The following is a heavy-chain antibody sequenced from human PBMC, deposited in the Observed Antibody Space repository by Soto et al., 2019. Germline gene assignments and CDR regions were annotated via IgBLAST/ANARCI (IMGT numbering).Heavy chain of an antibody. CDR1: GFTFEDHA. V-gene: IGHV3-9*01. J-gene: IGHJ5*02. Sequence: EVQLVESGGGLVQPGRSLRLSCAAIGFTFEDHAMHWIRQVPGKGLEWVAGINWNSGITGYADSVKGRFTISRDNANKSLHLYMNSLKTEDTAFYYCEKGRGAVNVVSHWFDPWGQGTLVSVSS. D-gene: IGHD3-22*01. CDR2: INWNSGIT. CDR3: EKGRGAVNVVSHWFDP.